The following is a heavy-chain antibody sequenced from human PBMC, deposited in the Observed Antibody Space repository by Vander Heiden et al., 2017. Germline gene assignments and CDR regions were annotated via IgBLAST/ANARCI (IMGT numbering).Heavy chain of an antibody. J-gene: IGHJ4*02. Sequence: EVLLVESGGGLIQPGGSLRLSCAVSGFTVTNNFMSWVRQAPGKGLEWVSVIYSGGNTFYADPVKGRFTISRDNSKNTLYLEMNNLRAEDTAVYYCARDLGGYCRSTTCYNYWGQGTLVTVSS. V-gene: IGHV3-53*01. CDR2: IYSGGNT. D-gene: IGHD2-2*02. CDR1: GFTVTNNF. CDR3: ARDLGGYCRSTTCYNY.